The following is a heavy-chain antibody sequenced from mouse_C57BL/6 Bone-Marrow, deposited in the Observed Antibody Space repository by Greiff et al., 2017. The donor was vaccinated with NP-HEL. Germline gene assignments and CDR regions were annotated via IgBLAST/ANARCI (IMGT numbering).Heavy chain of an antibody. V-gene: IGHV1-50*01. CDR2: IDPSDSYT. CDR3: ARCPEFDY. Sequence: VQLQQPGAELVKPGASVKLSCKASGYTFTSYWMQWVKQRPGQGLEWIGEIDPSDSYTNYNQKFKGKATLTVDTSSSTAYMQLSSLTSEDSAVYYCARCPEFDYWGQGTTLTVSS. CDR1: GYTFTSYW. J-gene: IGHJ2*01.